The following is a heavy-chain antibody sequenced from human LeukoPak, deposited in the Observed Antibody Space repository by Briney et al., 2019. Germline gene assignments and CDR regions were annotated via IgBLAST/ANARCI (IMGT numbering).Heavy chain of an antibody. CDR2: ISGSGGST. CDR1: GFTFSSYS. J-gene: IGHJ4*02. V-gene: IGHV3-23*01. Sequence: GGSLRLSCAASGFTFSSYSMNWVRQAPGKGLEWVSAISGSGGSTYYADSVKGRFTISRDNSKNTLYLQMNSLRAEDTAVYYCAKDTYYYDSSGYYYLDYWGQGTLVTVSS. CDR3: AKDTYYYDSSGYYYLDY. D-gene: IGHD3-22*01.